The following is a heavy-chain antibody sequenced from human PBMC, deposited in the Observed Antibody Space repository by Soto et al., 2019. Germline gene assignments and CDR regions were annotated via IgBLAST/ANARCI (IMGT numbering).Heavy chain of an antibody. CDR1: GLTLSRFA. CDR3: ARDPVNYYGSWTYGMDV. CDR2: IGYDGSNK. Sequence: QVQLVESGGGVVQPGRSLRLSCAASGLTLSRFAMHWVRQAPGKGLERVAVIGYDGSNKDYADSVKGRFTISRDNSKNTLYLQMNSLGPEDTAGYSCARDPVNYYGSWTYGMDVWGQGTTVTFSS. V-gene: IGHV3-30-3*01. D-gene: IGHD3-10*01. J-gene: IGHJ6*02.